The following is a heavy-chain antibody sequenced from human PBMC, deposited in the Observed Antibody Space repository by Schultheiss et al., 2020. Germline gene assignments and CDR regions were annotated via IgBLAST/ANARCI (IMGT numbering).Heavy chain of an antibody. CDR3: ARLTPRNYYYYGMDV. CDR1: GGSISSSSYY. V-gene: IGHV4-39*01. Sequence: SETLSLTFTVSGGSISSSSYYWGWIRQPPGKGLEWIGSIYYSGSTYYNPSLKSRVTISVDTSKNQFSLKLSSVTAADTAVYYCARLTPRNYYYYGMDVWGQGTTVTVSS. J-gene: IGHJ6*02. CDR2: IYYSGST.